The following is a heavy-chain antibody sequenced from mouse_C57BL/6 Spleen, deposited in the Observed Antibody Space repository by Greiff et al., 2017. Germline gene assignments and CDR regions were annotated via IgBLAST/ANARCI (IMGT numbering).Heavy chain of an antibody. CDR2: IDPSDSET. CDR1: GYTFTSYW. Sequence: QVQLQQPGAELVRPGSSVKLSCKASGYTFTSYWMHWVKQRPIQGLEWIGNIDPSDSETHYNQKFKDKATLTVDKSSSTAYMQRSSLTSEDSAVYYCARWAYHAMDYWGQGTSVTVSS. J-gene: IGHJ4*01. V-gene: IGHV1-52*01. CDR3: ARWAYHAMDY.